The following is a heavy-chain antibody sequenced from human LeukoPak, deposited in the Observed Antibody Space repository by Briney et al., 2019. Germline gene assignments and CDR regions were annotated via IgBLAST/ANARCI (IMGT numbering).Heavy chain of an antibody. CDR2: IYHSGST. CDR3: ARDGLTNEFDY. J-gene: IGHJ4*02. D-gene: IGHD4-11*01. Sequence: TLSLTCAVSGGSISSGGYSWSWIRQPPGKGLEWIGYIYHSGSTYYNPSLKSRVTISVDRSKNQFSLKLSSVTAADTAVYYCARDGLTNEFDYWGQGTLVTVSS. V-gene: IGHV4-30-2*01. CDR1: GGSISSGGYS.